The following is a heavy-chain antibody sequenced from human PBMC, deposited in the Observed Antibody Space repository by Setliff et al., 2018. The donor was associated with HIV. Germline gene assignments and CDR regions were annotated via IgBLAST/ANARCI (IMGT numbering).Heavy chain of an antibody. D-gene: IGHD3-22*01. CDR3: ARAYYHDSSGYQGFDY. CDR1: GGTFSSYA. CDR2: IIPILGIA. V-gene: IGHV1-69*10. J-gene: IGHJ4*02. Sequence: GASVKVSCKASGGTFSSYAISWVRQAPGQGLEWMGGIIPILGIANYAQKFQGRVTITTDESTSTAHMELRSLRSDDTAVYYCARAYYHDSSGYQGFDYWGQGTLVTVSS.